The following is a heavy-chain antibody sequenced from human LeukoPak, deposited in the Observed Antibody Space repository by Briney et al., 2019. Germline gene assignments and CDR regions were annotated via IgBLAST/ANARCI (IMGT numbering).Heavy chain of an antibody. V-gene: IGHV4-30-2*01. CDR2: IYHSGST. CDR1: GGSISSGGYY. Sequence: PSQTLSLTCTVSGGSISSGGYYWSWIRQPPGKGLEWIGYIYHSGSTYYNPSLKSRVTMSVDRSKNQFSLKLSSVTAADTAVYYCARSSGSYSPFDIWGQGTMVTVSS. D-gene: IGHD1-26*01. J-gene: IGHJ3*02. CDR3: ARSSGSYSPFDI.